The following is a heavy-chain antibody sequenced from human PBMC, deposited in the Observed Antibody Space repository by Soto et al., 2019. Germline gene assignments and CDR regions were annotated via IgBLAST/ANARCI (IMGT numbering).Heavy chain of an antibody. D-gene: IGHD3-3*01. CDR3: ESVPIWCGRYSCYTEGFDS. V-gene: IGHV3-23*01. Sequence: EVQLLDSGGGWVQPGGSLRLSCVASGFVFSDYAMSWVRQAPGKVLEWVSAISAGGSDTYYADSVKGRFTVSRVNSKNTLYLQMNNLRAEDTAIYYCESVPIWCGRYSCYTEGFDSWGQGTLVTVSA. J-gene: IGHJ4*02. CDR2: ISAGGSDT. CDR1: GFVFSDYA.